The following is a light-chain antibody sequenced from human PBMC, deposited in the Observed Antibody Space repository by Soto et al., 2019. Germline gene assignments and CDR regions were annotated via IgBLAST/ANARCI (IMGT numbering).Light chain of an antibody. J-gene: IGKJ4*01. CDR1: QTVRSNY. CDR3: QQLSSYTLA. CDR2: DAS. Sequence: EFVLTQSPGTLSLPQGERATLSCRSSQTVRSNYLAWYQKKPGQAPRLLIYDASSRATGIPDRFSGGGSGTDFTLTISRLETEDCAVYDCQQLSSYTLAFGGRTEVVIK. V-gene: IGKV3-20*01.